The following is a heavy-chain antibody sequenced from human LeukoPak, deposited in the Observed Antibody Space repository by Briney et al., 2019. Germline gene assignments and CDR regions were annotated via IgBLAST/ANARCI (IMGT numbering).Heavy chain of an antibody. CDR3: AKDMGEDGSYYLDY. CDR2: ISGSGART. D-gene: IGHD1-26*01. V-gene: IGHV3-23*01. CDR1: GFTFGDYA. J-gene: IGHJ4*02. Sequence: PGRSLRLSCTTSGFTFGDYAMGWVRQAPGKGLEWVSAISGSGARTYYAGSVKGRFTISRDTSKKTLYLQMNSLRAEDTAVYYCAKDMGEDGSYYLDYWGQGTLVTVSS.